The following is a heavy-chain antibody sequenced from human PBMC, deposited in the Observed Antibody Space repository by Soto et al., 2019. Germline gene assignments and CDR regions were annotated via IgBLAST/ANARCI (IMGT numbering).Heavy chain of an antibody. CDR2: IYYSGST. V-gene: IGHV4-30-4*01. CDR3: ARVSPDYDSSGSTTFDY. Sequence: SETLSLTCTVSGGSISSGDYYWSWIRQPPGKGLEWIGYIYYSGSTYYNPSLKSRVTISVDTSKNQFSLKLSSVTAADTAVYYCARVSPDYDSSGSTTFDYWGQGTLVTVSS. CDR1: GGSISSGDYY. D-gene: IGHD3-22*01. J-gene: IGHJ4*02.